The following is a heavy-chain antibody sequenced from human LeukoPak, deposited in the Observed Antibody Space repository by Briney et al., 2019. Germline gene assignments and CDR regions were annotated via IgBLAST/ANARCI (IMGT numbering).Heavy chain of an antibody. D-gene: IGHD5-18*01. V-gene: IGHV3-9*01. CDR2: ISWNSGSI. CDR3: AKDKQPRGYSYGRPDY. J-gene: IGHJ4*02. Sequence: SLRLSCAASGFTFDDYAMHWVRQAPGKSLEWVSVISWNSGSIGYADSVKGRFTISRDNAKNSLYLQMNSLRAEDTALYYCAKDKQPRGYSYGRPDYWGQGTLVTVSS. CDR1: GFTFDDYA.